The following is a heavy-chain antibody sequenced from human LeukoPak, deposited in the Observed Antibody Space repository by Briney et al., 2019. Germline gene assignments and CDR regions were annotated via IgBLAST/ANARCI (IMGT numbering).Heavy chain of an antibody. J-gene: IGHJ3*02. V-gene: IGHV4-59*01. CDR2: IFSTGNT. Sequence: SETLSLTCTVSGGSISNYYWSWSRQPPGKGLEWIGYIFSTGNTNYNPSLKNRVTISVDTSQNQFSLRLTSVTAADTAVYYCARDYGGSGAFDIWAQGTMVTVSS. CDR3: ARDYGGSGAFDI. D-gene: IGHD4-23*01. CDR1: GGSISNYY.